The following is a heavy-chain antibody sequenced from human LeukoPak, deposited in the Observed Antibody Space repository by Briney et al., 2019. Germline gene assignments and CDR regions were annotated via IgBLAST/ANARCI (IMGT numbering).Heavy chain of an antibody. Sequence: GGSLRLSCAASGFTLSSYAMTWVRQAPGKGLEWVSRISGSGGSTYYADSVRGRFTISRDNSKNTLYVQMNSLRAEDTAVYYCAKGGWGYQIDYWGQGTLVTVSS. D-gene: IGHD5-18*01. J-gene: IGHJ4*02. CDR1: GFTLSSYA. CDR3: AKGGWGYQIDY. CDR2: ISGSGGST. V-gene: IGHV3-23*01.